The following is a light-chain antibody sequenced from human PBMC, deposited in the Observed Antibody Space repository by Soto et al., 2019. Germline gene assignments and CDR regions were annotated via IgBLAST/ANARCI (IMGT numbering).Light chain of an antibody. CDR3: QQYNNWPSGRT. CDR1: ESVSSN. J-gene: IGKJ1*01. CDR2: DAS. V-gene: IGKV3-15*01. Sequence: EIVITQSPVTLSLSPGERATLSCRASESVSSNLAWYQQKPGQAPRLLIYDASTRATGIPARFSGSGSGTESALTISSPQSEAFAVYYCQQYNNWPSGRTFGQGTKVEIK.